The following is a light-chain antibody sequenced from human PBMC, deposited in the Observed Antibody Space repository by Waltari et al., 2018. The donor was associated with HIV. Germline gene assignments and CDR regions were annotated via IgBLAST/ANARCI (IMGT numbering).Light chain of an antibody. CDR2: EVN. CDR3: CSYVTTGTWV. Sequence: QSALTQPASVSAPPGQSITISCTGTSSDIGNYDIVSWYQQRPGKAPKLMIYEVNKWPSGVYNRFSGSKSGITASLTISGLQAEDEADYYCCSYVTTGTWVFGGGTKLTVL. CDR1: SSDIGNYDI. V-gene: IGLV2-23*02. J-gene: IGLJ3*02.